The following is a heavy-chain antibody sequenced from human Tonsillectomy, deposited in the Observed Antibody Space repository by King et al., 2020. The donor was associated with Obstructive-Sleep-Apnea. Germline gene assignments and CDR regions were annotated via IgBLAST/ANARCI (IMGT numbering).Heavy chain of an antibody. Sequence: VQLQESGPGLVKPSQTLSLTCTVSGGSISSGGYYWSWIRQHPGKGLEWIGYIYYSGSTYYNPSLKSRVTISVDTSKNQFSLKLSSVTAADTAVYYCARDYYDSSGNLNWFDPWGQGTLVTVSS. D-gene: IGHD3-22*01. CDR3: ARDYYDSSGNLNWFDP. J-gene: IGHJ5*02. V-gene: IGHV4-31*03. CDR2: IYYSGST. CDR1: GGSISSGGYY.